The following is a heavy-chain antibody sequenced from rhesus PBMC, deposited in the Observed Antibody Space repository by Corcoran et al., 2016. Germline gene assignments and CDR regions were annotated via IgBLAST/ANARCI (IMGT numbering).Heavy chain of an antibody. D-gene: IGHD1-1-1*01. V-gene: IGHV4-65*01. J-gene: IGHJ4*01. Sequence: QVKLQQWGEGLVKPSETLSLTCAVYGGSINSSNWWSWIRQPPGKGLEGIGYISGSSGSTYYNPSLKSRVTISTDTSKNQFSLKLSSVTAADSAVYYCARKGRSIADYWGQGVLVTVSS. CDR3: ARKGRSIADY. CDR2: ISGSSGST. CDR1: GGSINSSNW.